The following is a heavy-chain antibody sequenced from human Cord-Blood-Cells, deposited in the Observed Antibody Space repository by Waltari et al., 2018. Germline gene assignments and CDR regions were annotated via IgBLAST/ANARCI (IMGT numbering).Heavy chain of an antibody. J-gene: IGHJ4*02. V-gene: IGHV3-30-3*01. CDR2: ISYDGSNT. Sequence: QVQLVESGGGVVQPGRSLRLSCAASGFTFSSYAMHWVRQAPGKGLEWVAVISYDGSNTYYADSVKGRFTISRDNSKNTLYLQMNSLRAEDTAVYYCARVTGGFDYWGQGTLVTVSS. CDR3: ARVTGGFDY. D-gene: IGHD7-27*01. CDR1: GFTFSSYA.